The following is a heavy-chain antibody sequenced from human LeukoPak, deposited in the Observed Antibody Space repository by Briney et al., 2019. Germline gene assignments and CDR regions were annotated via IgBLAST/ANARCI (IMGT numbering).Heavy chain of an antibody. Sequence: PSETLSLTCTVSGGSISSYDWSWIRQLPGKGPEWIGYIYYSGSTKNNPSLKSRVTISVDTSKNQFSLNLSSVTAADTAVYYCASGSYYFDYWGQGTLVTVSS. CDR1: GGSISSYD. CDR2: IYYSGST. V-gene: IGHV4-59*08. CDR3: ASGSYYFDY. D-gene: IGHD1-26*01. J-gene: IGHJ4*02.